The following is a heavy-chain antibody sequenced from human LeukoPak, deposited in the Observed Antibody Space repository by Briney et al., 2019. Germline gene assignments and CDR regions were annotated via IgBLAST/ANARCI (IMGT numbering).Heavy chain of an antibody. V-gene: IGHV3-23*01. CDR2: IGNTET. Sequence: GGSLRLSCAASGFTFDTYAMSWVRQAPGKGMEWVSTIGNTETYYADSVKGRFTISRDNRQNTVYLQMTSLRAEDTAVYFCAKDAIRGNGIYDAFDIWGQGTRVTVSS. CDR1: GFTFDTYA. CDR3: AKDAIRGNGIYDAFDI. J-gene: IGHJ3*02. D-gene: IGHD3-10*01.